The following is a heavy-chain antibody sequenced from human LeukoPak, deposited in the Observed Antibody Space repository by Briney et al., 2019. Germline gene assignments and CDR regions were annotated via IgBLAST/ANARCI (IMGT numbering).Heavy chain of an antibody. CDR3: AKEVFGLREMATMIDY. D-gene: IGHD5-24*01. Sequence: PGGSLRLSCAASGFTFSSYAMSWVRQAPGKGLEWVSAISGSGGSTYYADSVKGRFTISRDNSKNTLYLQMNSLRAEDTAVYYCAKEVFGLREMATMIDYWGQGTLVTVSS. J-gene: IGHJ4*02. V-gene: IGHV3-23*01. CDR2: ISGSGGST. CDR1: GFTFSSYA.